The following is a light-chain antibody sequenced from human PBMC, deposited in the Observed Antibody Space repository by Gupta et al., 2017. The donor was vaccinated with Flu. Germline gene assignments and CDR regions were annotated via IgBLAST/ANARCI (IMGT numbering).Light chain of an antibody. CDR1: QSISSW. CDR3: QQDDSYPWT. Sequence: DIQMTQSPSTLSAAVGDRVTITCRASQSISSWLAWYQQKPGKAPKLLIYEASNLESAVPSRFSGSGSGTXFTLTIXSLQPEDFATYYCQQDDSYPWTFGXGTKVEIK. V-gene: IGKV1-5*03. J-gene: IGKJ1*01. CDR2: EAS.